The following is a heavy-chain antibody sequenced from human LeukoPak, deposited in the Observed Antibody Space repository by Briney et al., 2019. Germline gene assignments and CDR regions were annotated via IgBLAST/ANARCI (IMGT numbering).Heavy chain of an antibody. CDR1: GGSISSGGYY. J-gene: IGHJ4*02. V-gene: IGHV4-31*03. Sequence: SETLSLTCTVSGGSISSGGYYWSWIRQHPGKGLKWIGYIYYSGSTYYNPSLKSRVTISVDTSKNQFSLKLSSVTAADTAVYYCARALLDRKTFDYWGQGTLVTVSS. CDR3: ARALLDRKTFDY. D-gene: IGHD3-9*01. CDR2: IYYSGST.